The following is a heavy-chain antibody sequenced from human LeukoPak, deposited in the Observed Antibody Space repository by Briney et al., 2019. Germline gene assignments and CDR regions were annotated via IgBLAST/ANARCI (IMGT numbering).Heavy chain of an antibody. CDR1: DYSISSDYY. V-gene: IGHV4-38-2*02. CDR2: VYHSGST. D-gene: IGHD1-7*01. J-gene: IGHJ6*03. Sequence: SETLSLTCAVSDYSISSDYYWGWIRQPPGKGLEWVGSVYHSGSTYYNPSLKSRVTILVDTSKNQFSLKVSSVTAADTAVYYCAREAQTGATSGQRLYYYYMDVWGKGTTVTVSS. CDR3: AREAQTGATSGQRLYYYYMDV.